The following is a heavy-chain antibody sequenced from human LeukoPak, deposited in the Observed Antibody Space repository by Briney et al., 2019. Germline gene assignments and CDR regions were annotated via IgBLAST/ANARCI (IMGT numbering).Heavy chain of an antibody. D-gene: IGHD4-23*01. V-gene: IGHV3-23*01. Sequence: GGSLRLSCAASGFTFSNHAMSWVRQAPGKGLEWVSTISGYGSSTYYADSVKGRFTISRDNSKNTLYLQMNSLRAEDTAVYYCARDGGIYWGQGTLVTVSS. CDR1: GFTFSNHA. CDR3: ARDGGIY. CDR2: ISGYGSST. J-gene: IGHJ4*02.